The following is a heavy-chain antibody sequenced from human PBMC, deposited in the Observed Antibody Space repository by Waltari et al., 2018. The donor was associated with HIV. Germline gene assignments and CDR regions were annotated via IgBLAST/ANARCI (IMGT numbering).Heavy chain of an antibody. V-gene: IGHV4-61*02. J-gene: IGHJ5*02. Sequence: QLQESGPGLVTPSETLSLTCTVSGGSISSGSYHWSWIRQPAGKGLEWIGRLYTSGSTDYNPSLKSRATISGDTSKNQFSLKLSSVTAADTAVYYCARGVVGGYDLGNNWFDPWG. CDR2: LYTSGST. CDR3: ARGVVGGYDLGNNWFDP. CDR1: GGSISSGSYH. D-gene: IGHD5-12*01.